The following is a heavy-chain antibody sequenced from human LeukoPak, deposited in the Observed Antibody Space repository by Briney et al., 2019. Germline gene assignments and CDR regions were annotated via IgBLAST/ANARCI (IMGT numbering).Heavy chain of an antibody. CDR2: IYYSGST. V-gene: IGHV4-61*01. J-gene: IGHJ5*02. CDR1: GGSVSSGSYY. Sequence: ASETLSLTCTVSGGSVSSGSYYWSWIRQPPGKGLEWIGYIYYSGSTNYNPSLKSRVTISVDTSKNQFSLKLSSVTAADTAVYYCARVCMGAARPYNWFDPWGQGTLVTVSS. CDR3: ARVCMGAARPYNWFDP. D-gene: IGHD6-6*01.